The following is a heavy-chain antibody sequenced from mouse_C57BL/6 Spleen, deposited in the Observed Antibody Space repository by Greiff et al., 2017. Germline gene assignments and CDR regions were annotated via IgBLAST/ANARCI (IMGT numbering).Heavy chain of an antibody. D-gene: IGHD2-2*01. V-gene: IGHV5-6*02. CDR3: ARKYRVTPGYCDY. CDR2: ISSGGSYT. J-gene: IGHJ2*01. CDR1: GFTFSSYG. Sequence: DVKLVESGGDLVKPGGSLKLSCAASGFTFSSYGMSWVRQTPDTRLAWVATISSGGSYTYYPDSVKGRFTISRDNAKNTLYLQMSSLKSEDTAMYYCARKYRVTPGYCDYWGKGTTLTVSS.